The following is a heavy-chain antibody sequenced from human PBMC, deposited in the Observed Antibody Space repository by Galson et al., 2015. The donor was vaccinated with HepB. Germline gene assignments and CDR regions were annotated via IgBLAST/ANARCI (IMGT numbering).Heavy chain of an antibody. CDR1: GYTFTNDW. D-gene: IGHD3-22*01. V-gene: IGHV5-51*01. CDR2: IFPGDSDT. CDR3: ARPIVVVTASCYSHL. Sequence: QSGAEVKKTGETLKISCTGSGYTFTNDWIGWVRQMPGKGLEWMGIIFPGDSDTKYSPSFQGQVIISVDKSISTAYLQWSSLKASDTAMYYCARPIVVVTASCYSHLWGCGTPGTVS. J-gene: IGHJ2*01.